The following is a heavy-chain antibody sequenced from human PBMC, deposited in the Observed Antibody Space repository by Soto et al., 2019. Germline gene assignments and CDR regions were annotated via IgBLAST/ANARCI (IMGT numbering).Heavy chain of an antibody. CDR2: IKNKADGGTT. CDR1: GLTFTNAW. V-gene: IGHV3-15*07. CDR3: TTGVGY. Sequence: DVPLVESGGGLVKPGGSLRLSCAASGLTFTNAWMNWVRQAPGKGLEWVGRIKNKADGGTTDFAAPVQGRFTISRDDSKNTLYLQMNSLKTEDSAIYYCTTGVGYWGQGTLVTVSS. J-gene: IGHJ4*02.